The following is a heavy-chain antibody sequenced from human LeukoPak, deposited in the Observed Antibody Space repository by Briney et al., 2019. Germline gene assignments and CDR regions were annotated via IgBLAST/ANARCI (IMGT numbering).Heavy chain of an antibody. V-gene: IGHV1-69*04. CDR3: ARAFIPAGSGTRSGVVAASPYYYYGMDV. Sequence: SVKVSCKASGGTFSSYAISWVRQAPGQGLEWMGRIIPILGIANYAQKFQGRVTITADKSTSTAYMELSSLRSEDTAVYYCARAFIPAGSGTRSGVVAASPYYYYGMDVWGQGTTVTVSS. D-gene: IGHD2-15*01. CDR1: GGTFSSYA. CDR2: IIPILGIA. J-gene: IGHJ6*02.